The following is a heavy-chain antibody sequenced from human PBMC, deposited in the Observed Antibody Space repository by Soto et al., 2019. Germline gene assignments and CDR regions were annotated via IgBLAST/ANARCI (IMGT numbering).Heavy chain of an antibody. Sequence: SETLSLTCAVYGGSFSGYYWSWIRQPPGKGLEWIGEINHSGSTNYNPSLKSRVTISVDTSKNQFSLKLSSVTAADTAVYYCARAGGSIAVAGTLFDYWGQGTLVTVSS. V-gene: IGHV4-34*01. J-gene: IGHJ4*02. CDR1: GGSFSGYY. D-gene: IGHD6-19*01. CDR3: ARAGGSIAVAGTLFDY. CDR2: INHSGST.